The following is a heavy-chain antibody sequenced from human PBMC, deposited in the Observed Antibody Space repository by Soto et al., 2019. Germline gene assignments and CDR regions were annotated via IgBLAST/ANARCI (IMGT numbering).Heavy chain of an antibody. J-gene: IGHJ4*02. V-gene: IGHV1-18*04. Sequence: GASVKVSCKASGYSLSSFGFSWVRQAPGEGLELIGWVSGHTGDTRYAQKLQGPVTMTAXXXXXXTXMXLXXXXSDXTAVYYCSRGQALSAGTAGDYWGQGTLVTVSS. CDR1: GYSLSSFG. CDR2: VSGHTGDT. CDR3: SRGQALSAGTAGDY. D-gene: IGHD2-8*02.